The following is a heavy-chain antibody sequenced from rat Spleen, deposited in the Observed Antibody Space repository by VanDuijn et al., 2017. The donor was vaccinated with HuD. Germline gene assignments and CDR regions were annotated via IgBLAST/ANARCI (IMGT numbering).Heavy chain of an antibody. D-gene: IGHD1-12*02. V-gene: IGHV5S10*01. CDR1: GFTFSDYA. J-gene: IGHJ2*01. CDR2: IIYDGSST. Sequence: EVHLVESGGGLVQPGRSLKVSCAASGFTFSDYAMAWVRQAPKKGLEWVATIIYDGSSTYYRDSVKGRFTISRDNAKSTLYLQLDSLRSEDTATYYCTTDTFYDVTYYPGGFDYWGQGVVVTVSS. CDR3: TTDTFYDVTYYPGGFDY.